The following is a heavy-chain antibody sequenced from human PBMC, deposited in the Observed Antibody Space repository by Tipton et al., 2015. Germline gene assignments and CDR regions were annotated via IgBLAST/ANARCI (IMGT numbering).Heavy chain of an antibody. Sequence: QLVQSGGGLVQPDRSLRVSCAASGFTFDDYAMHWVRQAPGKGLEWVSSISWNSGRRAYADSVKGRFTISRDNAKNSLFLQMNSLRPEDTALYYCAKDLGAQLYDTNGSFDYWGQGTLVTVSS. D-gene: IGHD3-22*01. J-gene: IGHJ4*02. CDR2: ISWNSGRR. CDR3: AKDLGAQLYDTNGSFDY. CDR1: GFTFDDYA. V-gene: IGHV3-9*01.